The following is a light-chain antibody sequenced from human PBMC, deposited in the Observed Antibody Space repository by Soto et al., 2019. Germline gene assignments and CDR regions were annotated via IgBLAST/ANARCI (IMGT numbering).Light chain of an antibody. CDR3: QQFGGTPPVT. V-gene: IGKV3-20*01. J-gene: IGKJ2*01. CDR2: GAS. CDR1: QTVGTTY. Sequence: EFLVTQSPGPLSLSPVERATLSCSTSQTVGTTYLAWYQQKPAQAPKLLIYGASDRATGIPDRFIGSGSGTDFTLTISRLEAEDFAVYFCQQFGGTPPVTFGQGTKVDIK.